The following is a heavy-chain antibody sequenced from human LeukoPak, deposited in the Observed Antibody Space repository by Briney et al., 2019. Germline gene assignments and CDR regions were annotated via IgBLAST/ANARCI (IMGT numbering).Heavy chain of an antibody. CDR1: GFTFSSFS. Sequence: GGSLRLSCAASGFTFSSFSMNWVRQAPGKGLEWISFITSSGGTIYYSDSVKGRFTISRNDAKNSLYLQMNNLRVEDTAVYYCARDGRNGYEDDYWGQGTLVTVSS. CDR2: ITSSGGTI. J-gene: IGHJ4*02. V-gene: IGHV3-48*04. CDR3: ARDGRNGYEDDY. D-gene: IGHD5-12*01.